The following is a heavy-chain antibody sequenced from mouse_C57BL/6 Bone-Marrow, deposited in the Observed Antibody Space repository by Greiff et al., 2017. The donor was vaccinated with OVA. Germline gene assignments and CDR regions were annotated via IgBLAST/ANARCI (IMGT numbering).Heavy chain of an antibody. Sequence: QVQLQQPGAELVKPGASVKLSCKASDYTFTSYWMHWVKQRPGQGLEWIGMIHPNSGSTNYNEKFKSKATLTVDKSSSTAYMQLSSLTSEDSAVYYCARERMITTAYYYAMDYWGQGTSVTVSS. CDR2: IHPNSGST. CDR3: ARERMITTAYYYAMDY. J-gene: IGHJ4*01. V-gene: IGHV1-64*01. D-gene: IGHD2-4*01. CDR1: DYTFTSYW.